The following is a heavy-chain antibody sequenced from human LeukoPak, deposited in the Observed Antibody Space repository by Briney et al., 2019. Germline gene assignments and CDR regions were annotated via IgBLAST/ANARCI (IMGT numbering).Heavy chain of an antibody. D-gene: IGHD6-25*01. CDR3: ARHYGSALFAH. CDR2: FNPRDSST. J-gene: IGHJ4*02. CDR1: GYIFTNYW. V-gene: IGHV5-51*01. Sequence: PGESLTISCKTSGYIFTNYWLAWVRQMPGKGLEWVGIFNPRDSSTRYSPSIQGQVTFSADNSISTAYLQWSSLRASDTAIYYCARHYGSALFAHWGQGTQVTVSS.